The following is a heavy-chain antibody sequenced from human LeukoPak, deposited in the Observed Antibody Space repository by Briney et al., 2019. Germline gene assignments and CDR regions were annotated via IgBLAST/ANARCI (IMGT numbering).Heavy chain of an antibody. CDR1: GYTFTSHG. CDR3: ARGENPWSAFDI. J-gene: IGHJ3*02. Sequence: ASVKVSCKASGYTFTSHGISWVRQAPGQGLEWMGWISTYNGNTNYAQKLQGRVTMTTDTSTSTAYMELRSLRSDDTAVYYCARGENPWSAFDIWGQGTMVTVSS. D-gene: IGHD1-14*01. CDR2: ISTYNGNT. V-gene: IGHV1-18*01.